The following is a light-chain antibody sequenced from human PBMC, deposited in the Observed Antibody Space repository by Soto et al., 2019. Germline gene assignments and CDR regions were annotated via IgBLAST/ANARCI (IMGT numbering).Light chain of an antibody. J-gene: IGKJ1*01. CDR1: QSVASSY. Sequence: EVVLTQSPGTLSLSPGERVTLSCRASQSVASSYLAWYQQKPGRAPRLLFYSASSRATGIPGRFSGSGSGTDFTITISRLEPEDFAVYYCQQFSSSPETFGQGTNVE. CDR2: SAS. CDR3: QQFSSSPET. V-gene: IGKV3-20*01.